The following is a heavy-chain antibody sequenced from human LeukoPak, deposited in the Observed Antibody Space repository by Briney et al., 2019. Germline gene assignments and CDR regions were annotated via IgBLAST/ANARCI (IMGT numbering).Heavy chain of an antibody. CDR1: GTXSLNELS. D-gene: IGHD1-26*01. CDR2: FDPEDGET. V-gene: IGHV1-24*01. J-gene: IGHJ4*02. Sequence: GASVRVSCKFSGTXSLNELSMHWVRQAPGKGLEWMGGFDPEDGETIYAQSFKGRVTVTEDTSTDTVYMDLSSLRSEDTAVYYCATLLGETYFFDFWGQGTLVTVSS. CDR3: ATLLGETYFFDF.